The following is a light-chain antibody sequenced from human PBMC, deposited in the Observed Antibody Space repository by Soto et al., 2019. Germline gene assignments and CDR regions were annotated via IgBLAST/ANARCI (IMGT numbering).Light chain of an antibody. CDR1: QSVSSSY. V-gene: IGKV3-20*01. Sequence: EIVLTQSPGTLSLSPGERATLSCRASQSVSSSYLAWYQQKPGQAPRLLIYCASSMATGIPDRFRGSGSGTDLTLTISRLEPEDFAVYYCQQNGSSPWTFGQGTKVEIK. CDR2: CAS. J-gene: IGKJ1*01. CDR3: QQNGSSPWT.